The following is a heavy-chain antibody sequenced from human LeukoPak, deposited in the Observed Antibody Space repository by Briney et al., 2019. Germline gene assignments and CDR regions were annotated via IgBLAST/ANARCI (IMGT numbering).Heavy chain of an antibody. V-gene: IGHV1-46*01. D-gene: IGHD3-3*01. CDR3: ARVRTRITIFENGMDV. CDR1: GYTFTSYY. CDR2: INPSGGST. Sequence: ASVKVSCKASGYTFTSYYMHWVRQAPRQGLEWMGIINPSGGSTSYAQKFQGRVTMTRDTSTSTVYMELSSLRSEDTAVYYCARVRTRITIFENGMDVWGQGTTVTVSS. J-gene: IGHJ6*02.